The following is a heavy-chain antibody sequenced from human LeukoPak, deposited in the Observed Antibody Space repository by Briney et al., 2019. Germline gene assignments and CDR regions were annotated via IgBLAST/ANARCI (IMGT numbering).Heavy chain of an antibody. J-gene: IGHJ4*02. CDR3: ARIHRYCSGGACYVLDN. D-gene: IGHD2-15*01. CDR2: VYYSGST. V-gene: IGHV4-61*05. Sequence: SSETLSLTCTVSGGSISSSSYYWGWIRQPPGKGLEWIGYVYYSGSTNYNPSFKSRITISVDTSRNQFSLQLSSVTAADTAVYYCARIHRYCSGGACYVLDNWGQGTLVAVSS. CDR1: GGSISSSSYY.